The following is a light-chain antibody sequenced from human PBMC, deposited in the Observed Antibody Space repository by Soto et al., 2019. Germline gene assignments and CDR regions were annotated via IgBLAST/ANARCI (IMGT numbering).Light chain of an antibody. CDR3: QQFSSTPSWT. V-gene: IGKV3-20*01. J-gene: IGKJ1*01. CDR1: QSVSRSD. CDR2: GAS. Sequence: EIVLTQSPGTLSLSPGERATLSCRASQSVSRSDLAWYQQKPGQAPRLLIYGASSRATGIPDRFSGSGSGTDFTLTISRMEPENFAVYYCQQFSSTPSWTLGQGTKVDIK.